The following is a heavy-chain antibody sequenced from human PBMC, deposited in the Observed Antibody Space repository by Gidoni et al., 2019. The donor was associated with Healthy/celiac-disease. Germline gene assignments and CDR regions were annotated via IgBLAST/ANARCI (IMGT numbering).Heavy chain of an antibody. CDR2: IWYDGSNK. CDR3: AREDSSSCVDY. V-gene: IGHV3-33*01. Sequence: QVQLVESGGGVVQPGRSLRLSCAASGFTFSSYGMHWVRQAPGTGLEWVAVIWYDGSNKYYADSGKGRFTISRYNSKNTLYLQMNSLRAEDTAVYYCAREDSSSCVDYWGQGTLVTVSS. J-gene: IGHJ4*02. D-gene: IGHD6-13*01. CDR1: GFTFSSYG.